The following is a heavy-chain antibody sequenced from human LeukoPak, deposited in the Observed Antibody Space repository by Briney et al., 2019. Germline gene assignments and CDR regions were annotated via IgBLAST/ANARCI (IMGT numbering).Heavy chain of an antibody. V-gene: IGHV1-2*02. CDR2: INPNSGGT. CDR3: SRSVVPAAKENWFGP. Sequence: ASVKVSCKASGYTFTGYYMHWVRQAPGQGLKWMGWINPNSGGTDYAQKFQGRVTMTRDTSISPAYMELSRLRSDDTAVYYLSRSVVPAAKENWFGPWGQGTLVTVSS. J-gene: IGHJ5*02. CDR1: GYTFTGYY. D-gene: IGHD2-2*01.